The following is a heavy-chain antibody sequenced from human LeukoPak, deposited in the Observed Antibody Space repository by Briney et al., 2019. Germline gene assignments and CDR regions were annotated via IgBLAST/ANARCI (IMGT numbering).Heavy chain of an antibody. CDR2: ISDSAAKT. CDR1: GFTFSNFA. D-gene: IGHD1-26*01. CDR3: AKEDHGTYSTAFDY. V-gene: IGHV3-23*01. J-gene: IGHJ4*02. Sequence: PGGSLRLSCEVSGFTFSNFAMSWVRQAPGKGLEWISAISDSAAKTYYADSVKGRFTISRDNAKNTVFLQMNSLRAEDTALYYCAKEDHGTYSTAFDYWGRGTLVTVPS.